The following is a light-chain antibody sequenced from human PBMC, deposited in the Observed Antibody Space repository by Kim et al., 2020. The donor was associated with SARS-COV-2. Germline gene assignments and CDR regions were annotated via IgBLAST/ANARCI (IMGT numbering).Light chain of an antibody. CDR2: AAS. CDR1: QNIANS. V-gene: IGKV1-27*01. J-gene: IGKJ1*01. Sequence: ASVGDRVTITCRASQNIANSLAWYQQKPGKVPKLLIYAASTLQSGVPSRFSGSGSGTEFTLTIGSLQTEDVATYYCQNYNSAPWTFGPGTKVDIK. CDR3: QNYNSAPWT.